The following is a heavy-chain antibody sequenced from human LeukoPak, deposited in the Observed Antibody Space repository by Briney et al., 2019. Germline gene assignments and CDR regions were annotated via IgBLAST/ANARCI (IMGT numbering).Heavy chain of an antibody. Sequence: SVKVSFTASGGTFSSYAISWVRQAPGQGLEWMGGIIPIFGTANYAQKFQGRVTITADESTSTAYMELSSLRSEDTAVYYCARDAPSDYGSGSYYLAHYWGQGTLVTVSS. J-gene: IGHJ4*02. CDR2: IIPIFGTA. CDR3: ARDAPSDYGSGSYYLAHY. CDR1: GGTFSSYA. V-gene: IGHV1-69*13. D-gene: IGHD3-10*01.